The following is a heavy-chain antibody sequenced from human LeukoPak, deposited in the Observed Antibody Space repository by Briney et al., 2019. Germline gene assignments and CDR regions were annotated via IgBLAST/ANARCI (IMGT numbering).Heavy chain of an antibody. J-gene: IGHJ4*02. CDR1: GFTVSDNY. D-gene: IGHD5-18*01. V-gene: IGHV3-66*02. CDR2: IYSGGGI. CDR3: ARDGHSYGPFDY. Sequence: GGSLRLSCAASGFTVSDNYMKWVRQAPGKGLEWVSGIYSGGGIYYSESVKSLFTISRDNSNNTFFLLMNSLRREDTAVYYCARDGHSYGPFDYWGQGALVTVSS.